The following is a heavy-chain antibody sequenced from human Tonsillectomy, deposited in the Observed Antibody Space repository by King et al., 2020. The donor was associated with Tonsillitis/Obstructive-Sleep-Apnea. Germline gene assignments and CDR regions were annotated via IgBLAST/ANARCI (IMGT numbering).Heavy chain of an antibody. CDR2: ISYDGSNK. Sequence: VQLVESGGGVVQPGRSLRLSCASSGFTFSSYAMHWVRQAPGKGLEWVVVISYDGSNKYYADSVKGRFTISRDNSKNTLYLQMNSLRAEDTAVYYCARPPLRYCSGGSCYPYYFDYWGQGTLVTVSS. CDR3: ARPPLRYCSGGSCYPYYFDY. J-gene: IGHJ4*02. CDR1: GFTFSSYA. V-gene: IGHV3-30*01. D-gene: IGHD2-15*01.